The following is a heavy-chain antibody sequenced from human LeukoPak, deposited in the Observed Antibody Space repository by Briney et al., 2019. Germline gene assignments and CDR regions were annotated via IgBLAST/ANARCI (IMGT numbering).Heavy chain of an antibody. J-gene: IGHJ4*02. V-gene: IGHV3-30*02. Sequence: QSGGSLRLSCAASGFTFSSYGMHWVRQAPGKGLEWVAFIRYDGSNKYYADSVKGRFTISRDNSKNTLYLQMNSLRAEDTAVYYCAKGNYYDSSGYPYWGQGTLVTVSS. CDR1: GFTFSSYG. CDR3: AKGNYYDSSGYPY. CDR2: IRYDGSNK. D-gene: IGHD3-22*01.